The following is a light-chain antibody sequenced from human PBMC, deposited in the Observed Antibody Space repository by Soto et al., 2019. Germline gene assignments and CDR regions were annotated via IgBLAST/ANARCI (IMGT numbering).Light chain of an antibody. Sequence: EVVLTHSPATLSLSPGEGATLSCRASQSIGNYLAWYQQKPGQAPRLLIYATSNRATGIQARFSGSVSGTDFHHNIRSLEPEDFAVYYCQQRRRCPFYFGPGTKVDIK. CDR2: ATS. CDR3: QQRRRCPFY. V-gene: IGKV3-11*01. J-gene: IGKJ3*01. CDR1: QSIGNY.